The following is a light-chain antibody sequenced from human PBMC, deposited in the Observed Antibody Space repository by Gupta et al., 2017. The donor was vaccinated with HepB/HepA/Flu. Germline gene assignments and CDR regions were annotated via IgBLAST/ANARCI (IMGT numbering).Light chain of an antibody. J-gene: IGKJ1*01. V-gene: IGKV3-11*01. CDR2: DAS. CDR3: HQRSNWPGT. Sequence: EIVLTQSPATLSLSPGERATLSCRASQSVSRYLAWYQQRPGQAPRLLIYDASNRATGIPARFSGSGSGTDFTLTISSLEPEDFAIYYCHQRSNWPGTFGQGTKVEIK. CDR1: QSVSRY.